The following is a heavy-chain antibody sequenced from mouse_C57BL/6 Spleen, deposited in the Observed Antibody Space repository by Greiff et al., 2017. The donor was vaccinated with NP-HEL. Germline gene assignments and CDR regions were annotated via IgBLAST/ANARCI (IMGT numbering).Heavy chain of an antibody. CDR2: IDPENGDT. D-gene: IGHD1-1*01. Sequence: EVQLQQSGAELVRPGASVKLSCTASGFNIKDDCMHWVKQRPEQGLEWIGWIDPENGDTEYASKFQGKATITADTSSNTAYLQLSSLTSEDTAVYYCTGYYGSSPWYFDVWGTGTTVTVSS. J-gene: IGHJ1*03. V-gene: IGHV14-4*01. CDR3: TGYYGSSPWYFDV. CDR1: GFNIKDDC.